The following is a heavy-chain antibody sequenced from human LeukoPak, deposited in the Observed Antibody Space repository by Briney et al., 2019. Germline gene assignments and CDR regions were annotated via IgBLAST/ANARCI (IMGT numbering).Heavy chain of an antibody. V-gene: IGHV3-43*02. J-gene: IGHJ4*02. CDR3: ARGGSGLSCHY. CDR1: GFTFDDYA. Sequence: GGSLSLSCAACGFTFDDYAMPWSRQAPGKGLEWVSLISGDGGSIYYADSVKGRFPISRDNSKISLYLKLNSLTTEDTAFHYCARGGSGLSCHYWGQGTLVTVSS. CDR2: ISGDGGSI. D-gene: IGHD2-15*01.